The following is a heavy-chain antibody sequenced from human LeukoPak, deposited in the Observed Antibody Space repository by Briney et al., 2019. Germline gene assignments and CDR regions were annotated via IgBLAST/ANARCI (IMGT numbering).Heavy chain of an antibody. D-gene: IGHD2-15*01. V-gene: IGHV3-23*01. CDR3: AKWTGANCYSGGLDV. CDR2: ISGSGGYT. J-gene: IGHJ6*02. Sequence: GSLRLSCAASRFTFDSYAMTWVRQAPGRGLEWVSGISGSGGYTFYADSVKGRFTISRDNLKNTVYLQMISLRAEDTALYYCAKWTGANCYSGGLDVWGQGTTVTVSS. CDR1: RFTFDSYA.